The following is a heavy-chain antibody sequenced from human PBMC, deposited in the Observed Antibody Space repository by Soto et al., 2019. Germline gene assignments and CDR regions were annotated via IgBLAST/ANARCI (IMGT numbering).Heavy chain of an antibody. CDR1: GFTLSGYA. J-gene: IGHJ6*03. V-gene: IGHV3-64*01. CDR3: ARRARQDFYYMDV. CDR2: ISSNGVGT. Sequence: EVQLAESGGGLAQPGGSLRLSCAASGFTLSGYAMDWVRQAPGKGLEYVSGISSNGVGTYYANSVQGRFTISRDNSKNTVYLQMGSLRPEDMAVYYGARRARQDFYYMDVWGKGTTVTVSS. D-gene: IGHD6-6*01.